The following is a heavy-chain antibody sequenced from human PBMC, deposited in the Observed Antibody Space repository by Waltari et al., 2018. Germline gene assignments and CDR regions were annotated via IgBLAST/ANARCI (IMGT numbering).Heavy chain of an antibody. V-gene: IGHV4-39*01. Sequence: QLQLQESGPGLVKPSETLSLTCTVSGGSISSSSYYWGWIRQPPGKGLEWIGSIYYSGSSSDNPSLKRRVTISVDTSKNQFSLKLSSVTAADTAVYYCASLPSYYYDSSGYFNWGQGTLVTVSS. CDR1: GGSISSSSYY. J-gene: IGHJ4*02. CDR2: IYYSGSS. D-gene: IGHD3-22*01. CDR3: ASLPSYYYDSSGYFN.